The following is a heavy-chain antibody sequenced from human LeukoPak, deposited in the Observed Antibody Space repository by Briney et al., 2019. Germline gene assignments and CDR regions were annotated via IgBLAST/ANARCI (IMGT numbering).Heavy chain of an antibody. D-gene: IGHD3-22*01. CDR2: ISVYNGNT. CDR3: ARGFAHYDSSNYDY. V-gene: IGHV1-18*01. J-gene: IGHJ4*02. CDR1: GYTFTNYG. Sequence: ASVKVPCKASGYTFTNYGITWVRRAPGQGLEWMGWISVYNGNTNYAQKLQGRVTMTTDTSTSTAYMELRSLRSDDTAVYYCARGFAHYDSSNYDYWGQGTLVTVSS.